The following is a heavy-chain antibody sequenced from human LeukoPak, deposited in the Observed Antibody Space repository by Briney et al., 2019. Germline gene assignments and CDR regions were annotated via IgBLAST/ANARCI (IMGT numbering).Heavy chain of an antibody. D-gene: IGHD5-24*01. Sequence: PGGSLRLCCAASGFTFTSSWMHWVRQTPGKGLVWVSRINSDGSNRNYADSVKGRFTISRDNAKNALYLQMDSLRAEDAAVYYCASPQDGYNGFDCWGQGTLVTVSS. CDR1: GFTFTSSW. J-gene: IGHJ4*02. CDR2: INSDGSNR. CDR3: ASPQDGYNGFDC. V-gene: IGHV3-74*01.